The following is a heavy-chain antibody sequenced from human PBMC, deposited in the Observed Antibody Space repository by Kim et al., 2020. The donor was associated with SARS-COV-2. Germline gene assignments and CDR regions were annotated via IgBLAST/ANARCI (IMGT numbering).Heavy chain of an antibody. Sequence: SSHRNHAGAGKGPFTNSRDNAKTSLYLQMNSLRAEDTAVYYCAKLIDAFDIWGQGTMVTVSS. V-gene: IGHV3-11*06. CDR3: AKLIDAFDI. CDR2: SSHR. J-gene: IGHJ3*02. D-gene: IGHD1-26*01.